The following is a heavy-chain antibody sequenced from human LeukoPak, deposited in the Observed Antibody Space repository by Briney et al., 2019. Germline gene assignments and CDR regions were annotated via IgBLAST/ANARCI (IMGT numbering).Heavy chain of an antibody. CDR2: TSYDGVNK. Sequence: GGSLRLSCAASGFTFHYYTMHWVRQAPGKGLEWVAVTSYDGVNKYYAESVKGRFTISRDNSKNTLYLQMNSLRAEDTAVYHCARDRGELTYFYYGMVVWGQGTTVTVSS. J-gene: IGHJ6*02. V-gene: IGHV3-30-3*01. CDR1: GFTFHYYT. CDR3: ARDRGELTYFYYGMVV. D-gene: IGHD1-7*01.